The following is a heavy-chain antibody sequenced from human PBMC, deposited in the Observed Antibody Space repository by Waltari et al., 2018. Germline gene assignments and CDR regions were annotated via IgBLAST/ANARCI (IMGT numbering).Heavy chain of an antibody. CDR3: ARIGSVNWFDP. D-gene: IGHD3-10*01. CDR1: GGSIPSSSHF. J-gene: IGHJ5*02. V-gene: IGHV4-39*01. Sequence: QLQLQESGPGLVEPSETLSLTCTASGGSIPSSSHFWAWIRRPPGKGLEWIGSIYYSGSTFYNPSLKSRVTISVDTSKNQFSLKLTSVTAADTAEYYCARIGSVNWFDPWGQGILVTASS. CDR2: IYYSGST.